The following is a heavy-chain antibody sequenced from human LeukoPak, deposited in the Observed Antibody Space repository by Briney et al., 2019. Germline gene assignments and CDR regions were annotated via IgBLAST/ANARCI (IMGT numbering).Heavy chain of an antibody. J-gene: IGHJ5*02. D-gene: IGHD6-19*01. CDR3: AKAVTGPNSPFDL. V-gene: IGHV3-23*01. CDR2: IGASGSGT. Sequence: TGGSLTLFCAASGFTFSTYAMSWVRQAPGKGLEWVSTIGASGSGTYYAGSVKGRFTVSRDNSRNTLSLQMNSLSADDTALYYCAKAVTGPNSPFDLWGQGTLVTVSS. CDR1: GFTFSTYA.